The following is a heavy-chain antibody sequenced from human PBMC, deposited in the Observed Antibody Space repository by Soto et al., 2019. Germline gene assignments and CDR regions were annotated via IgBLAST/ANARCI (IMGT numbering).Heavy chain of an antibody. D-gene: IGHD3-10*01. CDR2: ISSSSYI. V-gene: IGHV3-21*01. J-gene: IGHJ4*02. CDR3: ARDASYGSGSYNY. Sequence: GGSLRLSCAASGFTFSSYSMNWVRQAPGKGLEWVSSISSSSYIYYADSVKGRFTISRDNAKNSLYLQMNSLRAEDTAVYYCARDASYGSGSYNYWGQGTLVTVSS. CDR1: GFTFSSYS.